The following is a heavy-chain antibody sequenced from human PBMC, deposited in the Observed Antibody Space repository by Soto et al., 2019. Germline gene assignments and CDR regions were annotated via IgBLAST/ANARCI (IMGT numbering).Heavy chain of an antibody. CDR1: GFTVSSNY. V-gene: IGHV3-66*01. J-gene: IGHJ4*02. D-gene: IGHD6-13*01. Sequence: GGSLRLSCAASGFTVSSNYMSWVRQAPGKGLEWVSVIYSGGNTYYADSVKGRFTISRDNSKNTLYLQMGSLRDEDTAVYYCASDKMRSWYTYGGQGTLVXVS. CDR3: ASDKMRSWYTY. CDR2: IYSGGNT.